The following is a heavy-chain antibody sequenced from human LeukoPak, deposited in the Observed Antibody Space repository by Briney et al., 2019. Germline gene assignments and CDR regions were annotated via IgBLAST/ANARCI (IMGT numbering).Heavy chain of an antibody. V-gene: IGHV1-2*02. CDR1: GYAFTDYK. CDR3: ARDRRRFHFDY. CDR2: INPDSGGI. Sequence: ASVKVSCKPSGYAFTDYKIHWVRQAPGQGPEWMGWINPDSGGINYAQKFQDRVTMTRDTSISTAYMELSRLRSDDTAVYYCARDRRRFHFDYWGQGTLVTVSS. J-gene: IGHJ4*02.